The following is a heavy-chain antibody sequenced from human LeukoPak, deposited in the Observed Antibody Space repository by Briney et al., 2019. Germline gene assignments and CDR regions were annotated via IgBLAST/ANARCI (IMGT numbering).Heavy chain of an antibody. V-gene: IGHV3-23*01. CDR2: ISGSGGST. D-gene: IGHD3-3*01. CDR3: AKRHYDFWSGYQNQMYYFDY. Sequence: GGSLRLSCAASGFTFSSYAMSWVRQAPGKELEWVSAISGSGGSTYYADSVKGRFTISRDNSKNTLYLQMNSLRAEDTAVYYCAKRHYDFWSGYQNQMYYFDYWGQGTLVTVSS. J-gene: IGHJ4*02. CDR1: GFTFSSYA.